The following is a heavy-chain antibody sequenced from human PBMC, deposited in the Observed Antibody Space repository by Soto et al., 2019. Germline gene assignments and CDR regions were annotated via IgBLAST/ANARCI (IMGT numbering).Heavy chain of an antibody. CDR2: INHSGST. Sequence: SETLSLTCAVYGGSFSGYYWTWIRQPPGTGLEWIGEINHSGSTNYNPSLKSRVTISVDTSKNQFSLKLTSVTAADAAVYYCAREKITGLLAYWGQGTLVPVSS. CDR3: AREKITGLLAY. CDR1: GGSFSGYY. D-gene: IGHD2-8*02. J-gene: IGHJ4*02. V-gene: IGHV4-34*01.